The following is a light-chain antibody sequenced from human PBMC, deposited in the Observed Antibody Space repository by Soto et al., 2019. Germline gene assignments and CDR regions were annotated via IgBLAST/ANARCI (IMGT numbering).Light chain of an antibody. CDR2: GAS. CDR3: QQYTDGPTFT. J-gene: IGKJ3*01. V-gene: IGKV3-15*01. Sequence: EIVMTQSPATLSVSPGERATLSCRARQTVSSNLAWYQQKPGQAPRLLIHGASTRAVGISARFSGSGSGTEFTLTISSLQSEDFAVYFCQQYTDGPTFTVGPGTRVDIK. CDR1: QTVSSN.